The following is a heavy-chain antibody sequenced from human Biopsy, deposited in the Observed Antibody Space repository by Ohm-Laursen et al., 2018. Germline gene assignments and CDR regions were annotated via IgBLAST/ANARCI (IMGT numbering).Heavy chain of an antibody. CDR2: VYDSGKS. D-gene: IGHD3-9*01. V-gene: IGHV4-38-2*02. CDR3: ARDRFDLLTPNWFDP. Sequence: SETLFLTCAVSGFSISSGYYWGWIRQPPGKGLEWIGSVYDSGKSYYNPSLKSRVTISVDVSKNQFSLKLSSVTAADTAVYYCARDRFDLLTPNWFDPWGQGTLVTVSS. CDR1: GFSISSGYY. J-gene: IGHJ5*02.